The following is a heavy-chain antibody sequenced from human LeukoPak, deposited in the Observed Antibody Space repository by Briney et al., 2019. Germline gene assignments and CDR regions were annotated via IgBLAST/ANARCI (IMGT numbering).Heavy chain of an antibody. CDR3: ARESSSWPRPLDY. J-gene: IGHJ4*02. CDR1: GFTFDDYG. V-gene: IGHV3-20*01. D-gene: IGHD6-13*01. Sequence: PGGSLRLSCAASGFTFDDYGMSWVRQAPGKGLEWVSGVNWDGGRTGYADSVNGRCTISRDNAKNSLYLQMNSLRAEDTALYHCARESSSWPRPLDYWGQGTLVTVSS. CDR2: VNWDGGRT.